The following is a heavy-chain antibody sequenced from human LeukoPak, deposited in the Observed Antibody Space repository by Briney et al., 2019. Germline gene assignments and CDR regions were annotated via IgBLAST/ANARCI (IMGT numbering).Heavy chain of an antibody. V-gene: IGHV3-23*01. CDR2: IGSDGST. J-gene: IGHJ6*02. CDR3: GKDLHSYVAMDV. Sequence: PGGSLRLTCAASGFDFSGFAMSWVRQAPGKGLEWVSGIGSDGSTHHAESVKGRFAISRDNSKSTLYLQMNSLRAEDTALYYCGKDLHSYVAMDVWGQGTTVTVSS. CDR1: GFDFSGFA. D-gene: IGHD3-10*02.